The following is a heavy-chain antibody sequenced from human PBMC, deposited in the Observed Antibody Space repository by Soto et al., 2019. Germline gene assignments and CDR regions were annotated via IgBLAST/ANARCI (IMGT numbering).Heavy chain of an antibody. CDR1: GFTFSSYG. J-gene: IGHJ4*02. CDR3: ANLAYSRSSRFAY. Sequence: QVQLVESGGGVVQPGRSLRLSCAASGFTFSSYGMHWVRQAPGKGLEWVAVISYDGSNKYYADSVKGRFTISRDNSKNNLYLQMKSLRAEDTAVYYCANLAYSRSSRFAYWGQGTLGTVSS. CDR2: ISYDGSNK. D-gene: IGHD6-13*01. V-gene: IGHV3-30*18.